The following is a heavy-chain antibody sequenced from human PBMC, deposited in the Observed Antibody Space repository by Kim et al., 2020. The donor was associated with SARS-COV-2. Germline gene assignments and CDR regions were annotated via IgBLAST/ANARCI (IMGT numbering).Heavy chain of an antibody. V-gene: IGHV3-23*01. D-gene: IGHD2-2*01. Sequence: GGSLRLSCAASGFTFSSYAMSWVRQAPGKGLEWVSAISGSGGSTYYADSVKGRFTISRDNSKNTLYLQMNSLRADDTAVYYCAKSYCSSTNTYIYYYYGMDVWGQGTTVTVSS. J-gene: IGHJ6*02. CDR2: ISGSGGST. CDR3: AKSYCSSTNTYIYYYYGMDV. CDR1: GFTFSSYA.